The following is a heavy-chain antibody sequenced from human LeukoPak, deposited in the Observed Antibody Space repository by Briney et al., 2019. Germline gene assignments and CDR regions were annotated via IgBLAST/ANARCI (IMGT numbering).Heavy chain of an antibody. J-gene: IGHJ3*02. V-gene: IGHV1-69*05. CDR2: IIPIFGTA. CDR3: ARDLSLIVGAFDI. Sequence: SVKVSCKASGGTFSSYAISWVRQAPGQGLEWMGGIIPIFGTANYAQKFQGRVTITTDESTSTAYMELSSLRSEDTAVYYCARDLSLIVGAFDISGQGTMVTVSS. CDR1: GGTFSSYA. D-gene: IGHD3-22*01.